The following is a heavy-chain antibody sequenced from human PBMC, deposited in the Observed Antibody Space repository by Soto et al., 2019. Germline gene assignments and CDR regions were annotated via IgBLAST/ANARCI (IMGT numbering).Heavy chain of an antibody. CDR3: ARATYSSSWYDY. V-gene: IGHV3-21*01. Sequence: GGSLRLSWAASGFTFSSYSMNWVRQAPGKGLEWVSSISSSSSYIYYADSVKGRFTISRDNAKNSLYLQMNSLRAEDPAVYYCARATYSSSWYDYWGQGTLVTVSS. CDR2: ISSSSSYI. D-gene: IGHD6-13*01. CDR1: GFTFSSYS. J-gene: IGHJ4*02.